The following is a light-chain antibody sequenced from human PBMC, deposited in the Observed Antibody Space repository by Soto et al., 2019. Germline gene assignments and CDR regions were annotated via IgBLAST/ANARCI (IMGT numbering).Light chain of an antibody. V-gene: IGKV3-20*01. Sequence: EIGLPQSPGTLSLSPGERATLSCRASQSVSSSYLDWYQQKPGQAPRLLIYGASSRATGIPGTFSVSGSGTDFTLTISRLEPEDVAVYYCHQYDSSPLTFGGGTKVDIK. CDR2: GAS. CDR3: HQYDSSPLT. CDR1: QSVSSSY. J-gene: IGKJ4*01.